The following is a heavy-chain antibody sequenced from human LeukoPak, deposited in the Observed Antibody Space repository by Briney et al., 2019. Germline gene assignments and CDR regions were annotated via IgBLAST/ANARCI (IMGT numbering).Heavy chain of an antibody. CDR3: ARNQRRLDY. CDR1: GFTFSSYW. CDR2: IKQDGSEK. D-gene: IGHD1-14*01. J-gene: IGHJ4*02. V-gene: IGHV3-7*01. Sequence: GGSLRLSCAASGFTFSSYWLSWVRQAPGKGLGLVANIKQDGSEKYYVDSVKGRFTISRDNAKNSLYLQMNSLRAEDTAVYYCARNQRRLDYWGQGTLVTVSS.